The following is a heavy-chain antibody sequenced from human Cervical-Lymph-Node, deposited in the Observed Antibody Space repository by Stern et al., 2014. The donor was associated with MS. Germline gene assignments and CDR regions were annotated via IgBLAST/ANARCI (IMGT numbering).Heavy chain of an antibody. D-gene: IGHD3-10*01. V-gene: IGHV4-39*01. CDR3: ARQRLLWFGELGGYFDY. Sequence: QVQLQESGPGLVKPSETLSLTCTVSGGSISSSSYYWGWIRQPPGKGLEWIGSIYYSGSTYYNPSLKSRVTISAEQSTKQLSLKLSSVTAADTAVYYCARQRLLWFGELGGYFDYWGQGTLVTVSS. CDR2: IYYSGST. CDR1: GGSISSSSYY. J-gene: IGHJ4*02.